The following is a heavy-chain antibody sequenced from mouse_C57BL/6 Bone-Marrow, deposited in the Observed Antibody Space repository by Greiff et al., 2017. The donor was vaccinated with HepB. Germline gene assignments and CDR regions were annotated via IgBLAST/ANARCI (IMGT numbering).Heavy chain of an antibody. CDR1: GFSLTSYG. J-gene: IGHJ3*01. CDR2: IWRGGSK. D-gene: IGHD2-12*01. V-gene: IGHV2-2*01. CDR3: ARHDAAWFAY. Sequence: QVQLKESGPGLVQPSPCLSITCTASGFSLTSYGVHWVRQSPGKGLEWLGVIWRGGSKDYNAAFITSLSISKDNTKSKVFCKMNSLQADDTAIYYCARHDAAWFAYWGQGTLVTVSA.